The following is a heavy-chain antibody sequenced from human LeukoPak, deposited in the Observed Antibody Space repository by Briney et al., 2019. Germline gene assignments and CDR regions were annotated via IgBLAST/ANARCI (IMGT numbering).Heavy chain of an antibody. CDR3: ARVSRTPYSSSWSGGAFDI. V-gene: IGHV4-4*07. CDR1: GGSISSYY. Sequence: SETLSLTCTVPGGSISSYYWSWIRQPAGKGLEWIGRIYTSGSTNYNPSLKSRVTMSVDTSKNQFSLKLSSVTAADTAVYYCARVSRTPYSSSWSGGAFDIRGQGTMVTVSS. D-gene: IGHD6-13*01. CDR2: IYTSGST. J-gene: IGHJ3*02.